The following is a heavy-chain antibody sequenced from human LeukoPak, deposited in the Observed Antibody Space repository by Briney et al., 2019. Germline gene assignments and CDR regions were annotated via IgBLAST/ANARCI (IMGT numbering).Heavy chain of an antibody. D-gene: IGHD6-19*01. CDR1: GFTFTNYW. CDR3: ARIGYSSSCWDY. CDR2: IKQDGSQI. V-gene: IGHV3-7*01. J-gene: IGHJ4*02. Sequence: GGSLRLSCAASGFTFTNYWMSWVRQAPGKGLEWVANIKQDGSQIYYVDFLRGRFTISRDNAKNSVYLQMSSLRAEDTAVYYCARIGYSSSCWDYWGQGTLVTVSS.